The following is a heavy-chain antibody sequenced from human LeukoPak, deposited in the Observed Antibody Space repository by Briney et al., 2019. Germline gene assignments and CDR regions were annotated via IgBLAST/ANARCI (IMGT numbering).Heavy chain of an antibody. D-gene: IGHD6-19*01. Sequence: ASVKVSCKASGYTFTGYYMHWVRQAPGQALECMGWINPNSGGTNYAQKFQGRVTMTRDTSISTAYMELSRLRSDDTAVYYCARPIRYSSGWYGYWGQGTLVTVSS. CDR2: INPNSGGT. CDR1: GYTFTGYY. CDR3: ARPIRYSSGWYGY. V-gene: IGHV1-2*02. J-gene: IGHJ4*02.